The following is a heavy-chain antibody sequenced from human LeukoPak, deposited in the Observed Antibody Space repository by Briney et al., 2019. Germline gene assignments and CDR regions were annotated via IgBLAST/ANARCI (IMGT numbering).Heavy chain of an antibody. J-gene: IGHJ4*02. CDR2: IWYDGTNK. CDR1: GFTFSSYG. Sequence: GGSLRLSCAASGFTFSSYGMHWVRQAPGKGLEWVAVIWYDGTNKHYADSVKGRFTISRDNSKNTLYLQMNSLRAEDTAVYYCAKDGYSSGWSLFDYWGQGTLVTVSS. D-gene: IGHD6-19*01. CDR3: AKDGYSSGWSLFDY. V-gene: IGHV3-30*02.